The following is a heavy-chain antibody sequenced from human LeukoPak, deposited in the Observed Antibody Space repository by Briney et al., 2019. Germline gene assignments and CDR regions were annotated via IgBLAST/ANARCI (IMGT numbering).Heavy chain of an antibody. CDR2: MSSRGYPI. D-gene: IGHD2-21*01. V-gene: IGHV3-11*04. CDR3: ARDSGDSLDY. Sequence: GGSLRLSCLASGFIFSDYYMRGVRQARGRDREGISDMSSRGYPIYYADSVKGRFTISRDNAKNSLYLQMNSLRAEDTAVYYCARDSGDSLDYWGQGTLVTVSS. J-gene: IGHJ4*02. CDR1: GFIFSDYY.